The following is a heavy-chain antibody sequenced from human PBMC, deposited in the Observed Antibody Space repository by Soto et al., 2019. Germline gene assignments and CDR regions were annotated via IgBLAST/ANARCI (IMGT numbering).Heavy chain of an antibody. Sequence: LRLSCAASGFTFSDYYMSWIRQAPGKGLEWISYISDNGRYTNSADSVKGRFTISRDNSRNTLFLQMNSLRAEDTAVYYCARDYYKYYDSSGYYRSPAYWGQGTLVTVSS. D-gene: IGHD3-22*01. V-gene: IGHV3-11*06. CDR3: ARDYYKYYDSSGYYRSPAY. J-gene: IGHJ4*02. CDR2: ISDNGRYT. CDR1: GFTFSDYY.